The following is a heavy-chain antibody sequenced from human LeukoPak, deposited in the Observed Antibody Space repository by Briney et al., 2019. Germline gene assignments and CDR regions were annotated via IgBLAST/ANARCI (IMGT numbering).Heavy chain of an antibody. CDR3: ARSGGWLRYYYYGMDV. V-gene: IGHV4-61*02. CDR2: IYTSGST. CDR1: GGSISSGSYY. D-gene: IGHD5-12*01. Sequence: SQTLSLTCTVSGGSISSGSYYWSWSRQPAGKGLEWIGRIYTSGSTNYNPSLKSRVTISVDTSKNQFSLKLSSVTAADTAVYSCARSGGWLRYYYYGMDVWGQGTTVTVSS. J-gene: IGHJ6*02.